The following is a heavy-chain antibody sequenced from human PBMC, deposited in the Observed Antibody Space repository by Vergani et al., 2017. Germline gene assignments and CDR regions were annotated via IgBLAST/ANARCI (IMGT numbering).Heavy chain of an antibody. CDR3: ARDRPDDYSNYGLYYYMDV. Sequence: GKRGKAGEEGKKPGSSVKVSCKASGGTFSSYAISWVRQAPGQGLEWMGGIIPIFGTANYAQKFQGRVTITADESTSTAYMELSSLRSEDTAVYYCARDRPDDYSNYGLYYYMDVWGKGTTVTVSS. J-gene: IGHJ6*03. CDR2: IIPIFGTA. D-gene: IGHD4-11*01. CDR1: GGTFSSYA. V-gene: IGHV1-69*01.